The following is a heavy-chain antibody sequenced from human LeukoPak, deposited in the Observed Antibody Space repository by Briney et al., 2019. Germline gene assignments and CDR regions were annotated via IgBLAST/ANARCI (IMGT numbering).Heavy chain of an antibody. CDR2: IYPGDSDT. CDR1: GYSFTSYW. CDR3: ARLGTTFGVDSQHYYGMDV. V-gene: IGHV5-51*01. D-gene: IGHD3-3*01. J-gene: IGHJ6*02. Sequence: GESLKISCKGSGYSFTSYWIGWVRQMPGKGLEWMGIIYPGDSDTRYSPSFQGQVTISADKSISTAYLQWSSLKASDTAMYYCARLGTTFGVDSQHYYGMDVWGQGTTVTVSS.